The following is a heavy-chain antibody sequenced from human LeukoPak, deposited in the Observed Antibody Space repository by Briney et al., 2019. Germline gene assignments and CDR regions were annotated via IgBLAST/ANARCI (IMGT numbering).Heavy chain of an antibody. J-gene: IGHJ4*02. Sequence: GGSLRLSCAASGFTFSSYWMSWVRQAPGKGLEWVANIKQDGSEKYYVDSVKGRFTISRDNSKNTLYVQVNSLGTEDTAAYYCAKGSYYDSSGSFYFDYWGQGTLVTVSS. CDR2: IKQDGSEK. CDR1: GFTFSSYW. V-gene: IGHV3-7*03. CDR3: AKGSYYDSSGSFYFDY. D-gene: IGHD3-22*01.